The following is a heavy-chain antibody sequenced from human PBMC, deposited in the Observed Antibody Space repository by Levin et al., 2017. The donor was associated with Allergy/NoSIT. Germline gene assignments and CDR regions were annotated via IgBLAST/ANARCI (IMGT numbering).Heavy chain of an antibody. V-gene: IGHV3-23*01. J-gene: IGHJ3*01. Sequence: GGSLRLSCAASGFSFNSYAMSWVRQAPGKGLEWVSGISGNGGSTYYADSVTGRFTSSRDNSINMLYLQMNSLRAEDTAVYYCAKAVIVLKIHATLHDAFDLWGQGTLVTVSS. CDR1: GFSFNSYA. D-gene: IGHD2-8*01. CDR3: AKAVIVLKIHATLHDAFDL. CDR2: ISGNGGST.